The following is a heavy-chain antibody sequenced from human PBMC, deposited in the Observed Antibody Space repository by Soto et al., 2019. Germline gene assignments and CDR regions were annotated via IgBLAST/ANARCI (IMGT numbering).Heavy chain of an antibody. D-gene: IGHD3-10*01. CDR3: AKDYYGSGRFDY. CDR1: GFTFSSYG. J-gene: IGHJ4*02. Sequence: GGSLRLSCAASGFTFSSYGMHWVRQAPGKGLEWVAVISYDGSNKYYADSVKGRFTISRDNSKSTLYLQMNSLRAEDTAVYYCAKDYYGSGRFDYWGQGTLVTVSS. CDR2: ISYDGSNK. V-gene: IGHV3-30*18.